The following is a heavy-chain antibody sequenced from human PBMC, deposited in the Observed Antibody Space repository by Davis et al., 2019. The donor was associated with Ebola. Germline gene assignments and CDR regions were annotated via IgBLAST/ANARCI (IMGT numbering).Heavy chain of an antibody. J-gene: IGHJ4*02. D-gene: IGHD2-2*01. CDR1: GYSFTNYW. V-gene: IGHV5-51*01. CDR3: ARHGSVLVPAIY. Sequence: GESLKISCQGSGYSFTNYWIAWVRQMPGKGLEWMGIIYPGDSDTRYSPSFQGQVTISADRSISTAYLQWSSLKASDTAIYYCARHGSVLVPAIYWGQGTLVTVSS. CDR2: IYPGDSDT.